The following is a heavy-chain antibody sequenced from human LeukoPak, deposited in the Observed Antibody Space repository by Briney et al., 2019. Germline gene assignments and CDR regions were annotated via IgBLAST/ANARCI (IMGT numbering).Heavy chain of an antibody. CDR2: INAGNGNT. Sequence: VASVKVSCKASGYTFTSYAMHWVRQAPGQRLEWMGWINAGNGNTKYSQKFQGRVTITRDTSASTAYMELSSLRSEDTAVYYCARGRYYYDSSGYLYYFDYWGQGTLVTVSS. D-gene: IGHD3-22*01. CDR3: ARGRYYYDSSGYLYYFDY. J-gene: IGHJ4*02. CDR1: GYTFTSYA. V-gene: IGHV1-3*01.